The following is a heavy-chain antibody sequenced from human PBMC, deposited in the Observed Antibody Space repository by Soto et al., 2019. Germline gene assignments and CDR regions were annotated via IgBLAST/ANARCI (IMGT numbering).Heavy chain of an antibody. V-gene: IGHV1-46*01. Sequence: GASVKVSCKASGCTFTDYYIHWVRQAPGQGLEWMGMINPSGGSTDYAQKFRGRVTMTRDTSTGTVYMELSSLRSEDTAVYYCARPPFPGCINAVCYPFDYWGQGTLVAVSS. CDR1: GCTFTDYY. CDR3: ARPPFPGCINAVCYPFDY. D-gene: IGHD2-8*01. CDR2: INPSGGST. J-gene: IGHJ4*02.